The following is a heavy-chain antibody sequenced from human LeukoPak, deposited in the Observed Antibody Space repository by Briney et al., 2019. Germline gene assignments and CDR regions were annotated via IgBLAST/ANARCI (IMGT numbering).Heavy chain of an antibody. CDR1: GFTFSSYW. J-gene: IGHJ6*03. V-gene: IGHV3-7*01. CDR3: ATRYYMEV. Sequence: GSLRLSCAASGFTFSSYWMSWVRQAPGKGLEWVANIKQDGSKKYYVDSVKGRLIISRDNVKNSLYLQMNSLIAEDTAVYYCATRYYMEVWGKGTTVTVSS. CDR2: IKQDGSKK.